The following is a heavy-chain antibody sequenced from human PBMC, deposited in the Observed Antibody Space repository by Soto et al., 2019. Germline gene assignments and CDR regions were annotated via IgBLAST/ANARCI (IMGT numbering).Heavy chain of an antibody. V-gene: IGHV4-59*12. CDR1: GDSISSYY. D-gene: IGHD3-16*01. J-gene: IGHJ4*02. CDR3: ARGANMITFGGVITDFDY. CDR2: IYHSGST. Sequence: PSETLSLTCTVSGDSISSYYWSWFRLPPGKTLEWIGYIYHSGSTYYNPSLKSRVTISVDRSKNQFSLKLSSVTAADTAVYYCARGANMITFGGVITDFDYWGQGTLVTVSS.